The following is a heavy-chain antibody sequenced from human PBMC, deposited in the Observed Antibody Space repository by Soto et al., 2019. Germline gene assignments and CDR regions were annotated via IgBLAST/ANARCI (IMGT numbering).Heavy chain of an antibody. J-gene: IGHJ4*02. CDR2: IYYSGST. D-gene: IGHD2-2*01. V-gene: IGHV4-31*03. CDR1: GGSISSGGYY. Sequence: SETLSLTCTVSGGSISSGGYYWSWIRQHPGKGLEWIGYIYYSGSTYYNPSLKSRVTISVDTSKNQFSLKLSSVTAADTAVYYCARGVVPAARGAFDYWGQGTLVTVSS. CDR3: ARGVVPAARGAFDY.